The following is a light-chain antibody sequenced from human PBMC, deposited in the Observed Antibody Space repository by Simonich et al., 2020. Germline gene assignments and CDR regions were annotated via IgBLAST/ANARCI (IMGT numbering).Light chain of an antibody. Sequence: DIQMTQSPSTLSASVGDRVTITCRARKSISSWLAWYQQKPGKAPKHLIYKASSLESGVPSRFSGSGSGTEFTLTISSLQPDDFATYYCQQYNSHSWTFGQGTKVEIK. V-gene: IGKV1-5*03. CDR1: KSISSW. CDR2: KAS. CDR3: QQYNSHSWT. J-gene: IGKJ1*01.